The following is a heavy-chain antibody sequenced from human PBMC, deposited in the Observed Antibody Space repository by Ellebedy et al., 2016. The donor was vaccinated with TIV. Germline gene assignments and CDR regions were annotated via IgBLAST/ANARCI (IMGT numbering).Heavy chain of an antibody. CDR1: GGSVRSGSYY. V-gene: IGHV4-61*01. D-gene: IGHD6-19*01. J-gene: IGHJ3*02. CDR2: IYYNGST. Sequence: MPSETLSLTCTVSGGSVRSGSYYWSWIRQPPGKGLEWIGYIYYNGSTNYNPSLKSRVTISVDTSKNQLSLKLSSVTAADTAVYYWARSGSGRYPRAFDIWGQGTMVTVSS. CDR3: ARSGSGRYPRAFDI.